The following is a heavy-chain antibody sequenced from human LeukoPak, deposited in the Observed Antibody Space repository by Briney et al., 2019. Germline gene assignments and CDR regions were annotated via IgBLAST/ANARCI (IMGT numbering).Heavy chain of an antibody. CDR3: ARADYYDSSGYYYGPPGDDALDI. CDR1: GGSISSYY. D-gene: IGHD3-22*01. V-gene: IGHV4-59*01. CDR2: IYYSGST. Sequence: SETLSLTCTVSGGSISSYYWSWIRQPPGKGLEWIGYIYYSGSTNYNPSLKSRVTISVDTSKNQFSLKLSSVTAADTAVYYCARADYYDSSGYYYGPPGDDALDIWGQGTMVTVSS. J-gene: IGHJ3*02.